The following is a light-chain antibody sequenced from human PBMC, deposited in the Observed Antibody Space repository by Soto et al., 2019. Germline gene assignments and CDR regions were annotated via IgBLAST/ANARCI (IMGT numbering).Light chain of an antibody. CDR3: QQFNTKPLT. J-gene: IGKJ4*01. Sequence: IQLTQSPSTLSASVGDRVTITCRASQGIGTALAWYHQRPGNSPDLLVYDASTLQSGVPLRFSGSGSETDFSLTISGLQPEDFGHYYCQQFNTKPLTFGGGTRVEIK. CDR2: DAS. CDR1: QGIGTA. V-gene: IGKV1-13*02.